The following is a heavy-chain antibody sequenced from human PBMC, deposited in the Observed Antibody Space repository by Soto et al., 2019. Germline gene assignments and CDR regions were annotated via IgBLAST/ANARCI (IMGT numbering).Heavy chain of an antibody. Sequence: PSETLSLTCAVYGGSFSGYYWSWIRQPPGKGLEWIGEINHSGSTNYNPSLKSRVTISVDTSKNQFSLKLSSVTAADTAVYYCARGGSAIGWFGVMRYYFDYWGQGTLVTVSS. D-gene: IGHD3-10*01. J-gene: IGHJ4*02. CDR2: INHSGST. CDR1: GGSFSGYY. V-gene: IGHV4-34*01. CDR3: ARGGSAIGWFGVMRYYFDY.